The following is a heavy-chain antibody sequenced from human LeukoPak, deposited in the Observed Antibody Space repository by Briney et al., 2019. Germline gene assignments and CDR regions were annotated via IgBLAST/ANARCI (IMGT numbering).Heavy chain of an antibody. Sequence: PGGSLRLSCVASGLSVSSNYMSWVRQAPGKGLEWVSVIYRDGSSYYAESVKGRFTISRDNSKNTLYIQMNSLRVEDTAVYYCATLNWGSGGFDSWGQGTPVTVSS. D-gene: IGHD7-27*01. V-gene: IGHV3-66*01. CDR1: GLSVSSNY. J-gene: IGHJ4*02. CDR2: IYRDGSS. CDR3: ATLNWGSGGFDS.